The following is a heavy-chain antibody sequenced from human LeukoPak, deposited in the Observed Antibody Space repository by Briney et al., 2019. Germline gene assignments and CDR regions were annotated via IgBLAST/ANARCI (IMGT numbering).Heavy chain of an antibody. CDR2: ISYDGSNK. CDR3: AKWAGYSYDYGSDY. CDR1: GFTFSSYA. J-gene: IGHJ4*02. Sequence: HPGGSLRLSCAASGFTFSSYAMHWVRQAPGKGLEWVAVISYDGSNKYYADSVKGRFTISRDNSKNTLYLQMNSLRAEDTAVYYCAKWAGYSYDYGSDYWGQGTLVTVSS. D-gene: IGHD5-18*01. V-gene: IGHV3-30-3*02.